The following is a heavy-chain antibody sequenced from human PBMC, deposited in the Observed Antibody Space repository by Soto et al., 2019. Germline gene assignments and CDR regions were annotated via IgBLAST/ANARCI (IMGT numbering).Heavy chain of an antibody. CDR2: IIPILGIA. CDR3: ARSAQYYNILTGYNYMDV. Sequence: ASVQVSCKASGGTFSSDTISWVRQAPGQGLEWMGRIIPILGIANYAQKFQGRVTITADKSTSTAYMELSSLRSEDTAVYYCARSAQYYNILTGYNYMDVWGKGTTVTVSS. J-gene: IGHJ6*03. V-gene: IGHV1-69*02. CDR1: GGTFSSDT. D-gene: IGHD3-9*01.